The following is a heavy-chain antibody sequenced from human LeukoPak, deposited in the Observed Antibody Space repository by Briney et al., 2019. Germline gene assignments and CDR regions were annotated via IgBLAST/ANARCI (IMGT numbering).Heavy chain of an antibody. Sequence: SETLSLTCTVSGASISSDYWSWIRQPAGKGLEWIGRVYPTGSTNFSPSLKNRVTMSIDTSKNQFSLNLSSVTAADTAVYYCARGNSSGWYGGFDYWGQGILVTVSS. D-gene: IGHD6-19*01. CDR2: VYPTGST. CDR3: ARGNSSGWYGGFDY. V-gene: IGHV4-4*07. J-gene: IGHJ4*02. CDR1: GASISSDY.